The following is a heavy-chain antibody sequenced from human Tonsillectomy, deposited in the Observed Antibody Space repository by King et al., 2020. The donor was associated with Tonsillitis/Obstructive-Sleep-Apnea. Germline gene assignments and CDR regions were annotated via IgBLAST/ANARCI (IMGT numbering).Heavy chain of an antibody. CDR1: GFTFDDYG. CDR3: AGDGEGLLGYCSSTSCYTWAFDI. Sequence: VQLVESGGGVVRPGGSLRLSCAASGFTFDDYGMSWVRQAPGKGLDWVSGINCNGGSTGYADSVKGRFTISRDNAKNSLYMQMNSLRAEDTALYYCAGDGEGLLGYCSSTSCYTWAFDIWGQGTMVTVSS. J-gene: IGHJ3*02. CDR2: INCNGGST. D-gene: IGHD2-2*02. V-gene: IGHV3-20*04.